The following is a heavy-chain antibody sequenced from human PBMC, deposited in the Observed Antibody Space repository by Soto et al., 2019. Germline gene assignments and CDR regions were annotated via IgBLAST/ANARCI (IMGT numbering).Heavy chain of an antibody. D-gene: IGHD3-10*01. CDR2: IYYSGST. V-gene: IGHV4-59*01. Sequence: QVQLQESGPGLVKPSETLSLTCTVSGGSISSYYWSWIRQPPGKGLEWIGYIYYSGSTNYNPSLKGRVTISVDTSKNQFSLKLSSVTAADTAVYYCAREKGDFGYYYGMDVWGQGTTVTVSS. CDR3: AREKGDFGYYYGMDV. J-gene: IGHJ6*02. CDR1: GGSISSYY.